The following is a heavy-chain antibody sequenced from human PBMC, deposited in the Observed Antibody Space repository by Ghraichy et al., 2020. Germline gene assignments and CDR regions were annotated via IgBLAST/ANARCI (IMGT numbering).Heavy chain of an antibody. V-gene: IGHV3-23*01. CDR2: ISGSGEST. CDR3: AKDRAGYNYNWFDP. D-gene: IGHD5-24*01. CDR1: GFTFSTYA. J-gene: IGHJ5*02. Sequence: GGSLRLSCAASGFTFSTYAMSWVRQAPGKGLEWVSAISGSGESTYYADSVKGRFTISRDNSRNTLYLQMNSLRAEDTAVYYCAKDRAGYNYNWFDPWGQGTLVTVSS.